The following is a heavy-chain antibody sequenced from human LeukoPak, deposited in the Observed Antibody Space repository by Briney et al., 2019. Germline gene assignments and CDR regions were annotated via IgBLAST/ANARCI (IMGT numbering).Heavy chain of an antibody. J-gene: IGHJ4*02. D-gene: IGHD6-19*01. Sequence: GGSLRLSCAASGFTFSSYGMHWVRQAPGKGLEWVAVISYDGSNKYYADSVKGRLTISRDNSKNTLYLQMNSLRAEDTAVYYCAKGLQWPSGYWGQGTLVTVSS. CDR3: AKGLQWPSGY. CDR1: GFTFSSYG. CDR2: ISYDGSNK. V-gene: IGHV3-30*18.